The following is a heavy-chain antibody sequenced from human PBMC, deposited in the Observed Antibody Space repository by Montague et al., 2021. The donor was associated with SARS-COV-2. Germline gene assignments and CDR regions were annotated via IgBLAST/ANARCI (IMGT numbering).Heavy chain of an antibody. CDR2: IYFGGGT. J-gene: IGHJ3*02. CDR3: VREKAGGLRNVFDI. CDR1: GGSISSSNYF. Sequence: SETLSLTCTVSGGSISSSNYFWGWIRQPPGKGLEWVGSIYFGGGTXYXXXXQXRLTMSIDTSTNQFSLRLTSVTAADTAVFFCVREKAGGLRNVFDIWGQGTTVTVSS. V-gene: IGHV4-39*07.